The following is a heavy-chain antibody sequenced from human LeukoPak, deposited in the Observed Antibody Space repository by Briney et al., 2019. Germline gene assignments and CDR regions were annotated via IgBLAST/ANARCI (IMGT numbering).Heavy chain of an antibody. Sequence: GGSLRLSCAASGFTFSSYAMSWVRQAPGKGLEWVPALSSGGGSSYYADSVKGRFTISRDNSKSTLYLQMNSLRAEDTAVYYCAKGGPTGSNYFDFWGQGTLVTVSS. J-gene: IGHJ4*02. V-gene: IGHV3-23*01. D-gene: IGHD1-26*01. CDR1: GFTFSSYA. CDR2: LSSGGGSS. CDR3: AKGGPTGSNYFDF.